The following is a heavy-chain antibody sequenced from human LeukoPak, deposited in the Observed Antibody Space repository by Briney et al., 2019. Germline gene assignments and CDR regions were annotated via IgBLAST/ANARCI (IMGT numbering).Heavy chain of an antibody. CDR2: INHSGST. CDR1: GGSFSGYY. CDR3: ARVIAARPWYYYYYMDV. D-gene: IGHD6-6*01. Sequence: PSETLSLTCAVYGGSFSGYYWSWIRQPPGKGLEWIGEINHSGSTNYNPSLNSRVTISVDTSKNQFSLKLSSVTAADTAVYYCARVIAARPWYYYYYMDVWGKGTTVTVSS. V-gene: IGHV4-34*01. J-gene: IGHJ6*03.